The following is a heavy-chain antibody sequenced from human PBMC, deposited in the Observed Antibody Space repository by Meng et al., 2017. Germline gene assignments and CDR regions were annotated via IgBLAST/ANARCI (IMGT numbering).Heavy chain of an antibody. V-gene: IGHV3-21*01. CDR2: ISSSSSYI. D-gene: IGHD2-2*01. J-gene: IGHJ6*02. CDR3: ARDIVVVPAAIGYYYGMDV. CDR1: GFTFSSYS. Sequence: GESLKISCAASGFTFSSYSMNWVRQAPGKGLEWVSSISSSSSYIYYADSVKGRFTISRDNAKNSLYLQMNSLRAEDTAVYYCARDIVVVPAAIGYYYGMDVWGQGTTVTV.